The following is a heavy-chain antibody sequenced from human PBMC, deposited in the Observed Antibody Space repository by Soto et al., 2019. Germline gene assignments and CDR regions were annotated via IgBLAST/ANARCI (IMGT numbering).Heavy chain of an antibody. J-gene: IGHJ4*02. CDR3: ARGRSYYGYFDY. V-gene: IGHV4-34*01. D-gene: IGHD1-26*01. Sequence: PSETLSLTCAVYGGSFSGYYLSWIRQPPGKGLEWIGEINHSGSTNYNPSLKSRVTISVDTSKNQFSLKLSSVTAADTAVYYCARGRSYYGYFDYWGQGTLVTVSS. CDR1: GGSFSGYY. CDR2: INHSGST.